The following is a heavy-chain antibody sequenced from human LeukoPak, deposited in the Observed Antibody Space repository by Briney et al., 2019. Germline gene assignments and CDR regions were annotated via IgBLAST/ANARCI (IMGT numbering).Heavy chain of an antibody. CDR2: IYYSGST. D-gene: IGHD3-22*01. J-gene: IGHJ4*02. Sequence: SQTLSLTCTVSGGSISSGGYYWGWIRQHPGKGLEWIGYIYYSGSTYYNPSLKSRVTISVDTSKNQFSLKLSSVTAADTAVYYCARLSYDSSGYLDYWGQGTLVTVSS. CDR3: ARLSYDSSGYLDY. CDR1: GGSISSGGYY. V-gene: IGHV4-31*03.